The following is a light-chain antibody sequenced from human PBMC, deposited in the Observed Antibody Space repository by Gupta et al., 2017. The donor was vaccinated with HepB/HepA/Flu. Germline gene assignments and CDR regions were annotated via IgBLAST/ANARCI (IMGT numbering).Light chain of an antibody. V-gene: IGKV1-12*01. CDR3: QQGNSFPWT. Sequence: DIQMTQSPSSVSASVGDRVTITCRASQGISSQLVWYQQKAGNAPNLLIYGASSVQSGVPSRFSGSGSGTXFTLTIXSLQPEDFATYYCQQGNSFPWTFGXGTKVEIK. J-gene: IGKJ1*01. CDR2: GAS. CDR1: QGISSQ.